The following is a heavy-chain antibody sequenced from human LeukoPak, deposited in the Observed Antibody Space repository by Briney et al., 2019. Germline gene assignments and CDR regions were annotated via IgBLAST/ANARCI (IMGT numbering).Heavy chain of an antibody. Sequence: KASETLSLTCTVSGGSISSSRYYWGWIRQPPGKGLEWIGSIYYSGSTYYNPSLKSRVTISVDTSKNQFSLKLSSVTAADTAVYYCARQGAKTYYYDSSGSPNWFDPWGQGTLVTVSS. D-gene: IGHD3-22*01. CDR3: ARQGAKTYYYDSSGSPNWFDP. V-gene: IGHV4-39*01. CDR2: IYYSGST. CDR1: GGSISSSRYY. J-gene: IGHJ5*02.